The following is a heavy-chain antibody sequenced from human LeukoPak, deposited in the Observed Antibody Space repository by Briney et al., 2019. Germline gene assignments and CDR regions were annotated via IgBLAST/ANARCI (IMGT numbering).Heavy chain of an antibody. J-gene: IGHJ4*02. Sequence: PSQTLSLTCTVSGGSISSGSYYWSWIRQPAGKGLEWIGRIYTSGSTNYNPSLKSRVTISVDTSKNQFSLKLSSVTAADTAVYYCARLNDYGDYLDYWGQGTLVTVSS. V-gene: IGHV4-61*02. CDR1: GGSISSGSYY. CDR3: ARLNDYGDYLDY. D-gene: IGHD4-17*01. CDR2: IYTSGST.